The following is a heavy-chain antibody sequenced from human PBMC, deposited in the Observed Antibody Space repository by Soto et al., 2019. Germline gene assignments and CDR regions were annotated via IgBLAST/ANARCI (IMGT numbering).Heavy chain of an antibody. V-gene: IGHV5-10-1*01. Sequence: GESLKISCKGSGYSFTSYWISWVRQMPGKGLEWMGRIDPSDSYTNYNPSFQGHVTISADKSISTAYLQWSSLKASDTAMYYCAILRGVYYYDSSGYYAMYYYYGMDVWGQGTPVTVSS. D-gene: IGHD3-22*01. CDR1: GYSFTSYW. CDR2: IDPSDSYT. J-gene: IGHJ6*02. CDR3: AILRGVYYYDSSGYYAMYYYYGMDV.